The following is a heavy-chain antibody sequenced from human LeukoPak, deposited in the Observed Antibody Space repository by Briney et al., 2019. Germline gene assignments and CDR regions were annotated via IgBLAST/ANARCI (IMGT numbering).Heavy chain of an antibody. D-gene: IGHD2/OR15-2a*01. CDR2: IYYSGST. V-gene: IGHV4-31*03. CDR3: AREYCNSIRCPVWFDP. Sequence: SQTLSLTCTVSGGSISSGGYYWSWIRQHPGKDLESIGYIYYSGSTYYNPSLKSRVTISVDTSKNQFSLKLSSVSAADTGIYYCAREYCNSIRCPVWFDPWGQGTLVTVSS. J-gene: IGHJ5*02. CDR1: GGSISSGGYY.